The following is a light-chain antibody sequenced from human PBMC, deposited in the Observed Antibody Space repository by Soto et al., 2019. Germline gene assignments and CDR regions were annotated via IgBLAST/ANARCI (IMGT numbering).Light chain of an antibody. V-gene: IGKV3-11*01. J-gene: IGKJ4*01. Sequence: EIVLTQSPGTLSLYPGERATLSCRASQSVYTYLAWYQQKPGQSPRLLIYDVSNRATGVPARFSGSGSGTDFALTINSLEPEDFAVYYCQQRSNWPLTFGAGTKVEIK. CDR3: QQRSNWPLT. CDR2: DVS. CDR1: QSVYTY.